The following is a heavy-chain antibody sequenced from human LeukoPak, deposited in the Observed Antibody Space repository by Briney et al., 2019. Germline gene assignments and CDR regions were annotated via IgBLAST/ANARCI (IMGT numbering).Heavy chain of an antibody. CDR2: INPSGDDT. CDR3: ARDVSDAFDI. V-gene: IGHV1-46*01. CDR1: GYTFTGYY. Sequence: ASVKVSCKAAGYTFTGYYMHWVRQAPGQGLEWMGIINPSGDDTSYAQKFRGRVTMTSDTSTSTVYMDLSSLTSEDTAVYYCARDVSDAFDIWGQGTMVTVSS. J-gene: IGHJ3*02.